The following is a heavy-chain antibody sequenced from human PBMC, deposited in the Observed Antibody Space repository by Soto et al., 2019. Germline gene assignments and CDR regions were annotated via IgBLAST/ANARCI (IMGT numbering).Heavy chain of an antibody. CDR1: GFTVSGSA. D-gene: IGHD6-6*01. CDR2: IRSKANSYAT. V-gene: IGHV3-73*01. CDR3: TILAGSSSRFDY. Sequence: ELQLVESGGGLVQPGGSLKLSCAASGFTVSGSAMHWVRQASGKGLEWVGRIRSKANSYATAYAASVKGRFTISRDDSKNTAYLQMNSLKTEDTAVYYCTILAGSSSRFDYWGQGTLVTVSS. J-gene: IGHJ4*02.